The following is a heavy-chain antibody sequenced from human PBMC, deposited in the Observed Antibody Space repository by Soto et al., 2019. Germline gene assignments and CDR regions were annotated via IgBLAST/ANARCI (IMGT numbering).Heavy chain of an antibody. J-gene: IGHJ4*01. D-gene: IGHD5-18*01. V-gene: IGHV1-3*01. CDR3: AREGGYSYGFGH. CDR1: GYIFSYYA. CDR2: INAGNGDT. Sequence: ASVKVSCKASGYIFSYYAIHWVRQAPGERLEWMGWINAGNGDTKYSQKFQGRVTMTRDTSASTAYMELSSLRSEDTAVYYCAREGGYSYGFGHWG.